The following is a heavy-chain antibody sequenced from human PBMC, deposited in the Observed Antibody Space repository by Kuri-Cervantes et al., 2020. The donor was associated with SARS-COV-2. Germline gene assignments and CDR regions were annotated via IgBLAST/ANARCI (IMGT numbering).Heavy chain of an antibody. CDR2: ISYDGSNK. V-gene: IGHV3-30-3*01. J-gene: IGHJ6*02. D-gene: IGHD3-3*01. CDR1: GFTFSSYA. Sequence: GGSLRLSCAASGFTFSSYAMHWVRQAPGKGPEWVAVISYDGSNKYYADSVKGRFTISRDNSKNTLYLQMNSLRAEDTAVYYCARDQYDFWSGYLRGIGDVWGQGTTVTVSS. CDR3: ARDQYDFWSGYLRGIGDV.